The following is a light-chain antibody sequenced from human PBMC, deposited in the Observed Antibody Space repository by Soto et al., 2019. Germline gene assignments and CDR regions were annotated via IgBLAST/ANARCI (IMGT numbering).Light chain of an antibody. CDR2: DAS. Sequence: DIQMTQSPSSLSASVGDRVTITFQASQDISNYLNWYQQKPGKAPKLLIYDASNLETGVPSRFSGSGSGTDFTFTISSLQPEDIATYYCQQYDNLSSITFGQGTRLEIK. V-gene: IGKV1-33*01. J-gene: IGKJ5*01. CDR3: QQYDNLSSIT. CDR1: QDISNY.